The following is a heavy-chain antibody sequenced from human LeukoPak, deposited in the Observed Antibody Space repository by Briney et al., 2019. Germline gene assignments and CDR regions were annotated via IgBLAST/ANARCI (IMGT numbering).Heavy chain of an antibody. J-gene: IGHJ4*02. CDR3: ARGGTGAFDY. Sequence: GGSLRLSCAASGFPFTSGFTFSDYYMSWIRQAPGKGLEWVSYISSTSAYTSYADSVKGRFTISRDNANNSPFLQINGLRAEDTAIYYCARGGTGAFDYWGQGTLVTVSS. V-gene: IGHV3-11*06. D-gene: IGHD2-8*02. CDR1: GFPFTSGFTFSDYY. CDR2: ISSTSAYT.